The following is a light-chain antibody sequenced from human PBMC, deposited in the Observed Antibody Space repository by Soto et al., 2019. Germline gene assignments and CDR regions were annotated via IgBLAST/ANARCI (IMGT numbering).Light chain of an antibody. J-gene: IGLJ1*01. CDR2: EVS. CDR1: SSDVGGYNY. CDR3: SSYASSSTL. V-gene: IGLV2-14*01. Sequence: QSALTQPASVSGSPGQSITISCTGTSSDVGGYNYVSWYQQHPGKAPKLMIYEVSSRPSGVSSRSSGSKSGNTASLTISGLQAEDEADYYCSSYASSSTLFGTGTKVTVL.